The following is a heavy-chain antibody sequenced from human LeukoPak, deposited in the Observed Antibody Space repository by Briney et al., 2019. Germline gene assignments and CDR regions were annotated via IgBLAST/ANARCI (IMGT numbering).Heavy chain of an antibody. Sequence: KTSLTLSLTCTVSGGSISSGDYYWSWIRQPPGKGLEWIGYIYYSGSTYYNPSLKSRVTISVDTSKNQFSLKLSSVTAADTAVYYCAREPLGRMTGDDCWGQGTLVTVSS. CDR1: GGSISSGDYY. V-gene: IGHV4-30-4*01. J-gene: IGHJ4*02. D-gene: IGHD3-9*01. CDR2: IYYSGST. CDR3: AREPLGRMTGDDC.